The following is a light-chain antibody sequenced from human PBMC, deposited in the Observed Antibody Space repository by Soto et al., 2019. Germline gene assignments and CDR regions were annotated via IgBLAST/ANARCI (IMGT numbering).Light chain of an antibody. J-gene: IGKJ4*01. Sequence: DIVMTQSPDSLAVSLGERATITCKSSQSVSYSSNNKNYLTWYQQKAGQPPKMLIYSASIRESGVPERFSGSGAGTDFTLTISTLQAEDVAVDCCQQCLSVPYTFGGGTKGELK. V-gene: IGKV4-1*01. CDR3: QQCLSVPYT. CDR1: QSVSYSSNNKNY. CDR2: SAS.